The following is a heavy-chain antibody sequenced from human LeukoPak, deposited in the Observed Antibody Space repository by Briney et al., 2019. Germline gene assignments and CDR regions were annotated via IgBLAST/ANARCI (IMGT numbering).Heavy chain of an antibody. CDR3: VREAVMPVAPVKIGTSDRPLYEYYGLDV. Sequence: GGSLRLSCAASGFTFSSYWMSWVRQAPGKGLEWVANIKQDGSEKYYVDSVKGRFTISRDNAKNTLYLQTNSLRADDTAVYYCVREAVMPVAPVKIGTSDRPLYEYYGLDVWGQGTTVTVS. D-gene: IGHD1/OR15-1a*01. J-gene: IGHJ6*02. CDR1: GFTFSSYW. CDR2: IKQDGSEK. V-gene: IGHV3-7*03.